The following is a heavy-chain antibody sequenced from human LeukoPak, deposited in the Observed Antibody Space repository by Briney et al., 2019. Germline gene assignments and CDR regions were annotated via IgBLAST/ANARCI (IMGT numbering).Heavy chain of an antibody. CDR1: RYTFTNYD. CDR3: ARETSSRYFDF. J-gene: IGHJ4*02. Sequence: GASVKVSCKTSRYTFTNYDINWVRQAPGQGLEWMGWMNPKSGKTGYAQKFQGRVTIIRNTSISTAYMELSSLRSEDTAVYYCARETSSRYFDFWGQGTLLTVSS. CDR2: MNPKSGKT. V-gene: IGHV1-8*03. D-gene: IGHD6-6*01.